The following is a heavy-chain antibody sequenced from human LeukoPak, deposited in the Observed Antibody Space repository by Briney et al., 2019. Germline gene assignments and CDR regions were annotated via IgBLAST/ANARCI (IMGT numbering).Heavy chain of an antibody. J-gene: IGHJ5*02. CDR2: ISDGGGIT. CDR1: GFTFSNHG. Sequence: GGSLRLSCAASGFTFSNHGINWVRQAPGKGLEWVSTISDGGGITYCADSVRGRFTISRDNAKNTLYLQMNSLRVEDTAVYYCVRERRDVMNWFDPWGQGTLVAVSS. D-gene: IGHD1-1*01. V-gene: IGHV3-23*01. CDR3: VRERRDVMNWFDP.